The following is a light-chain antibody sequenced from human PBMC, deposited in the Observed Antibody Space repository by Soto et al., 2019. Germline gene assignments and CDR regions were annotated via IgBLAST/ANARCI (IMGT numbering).Light chain of an antibody. Sequence: DIQMTQSPSTLSAPVGDRVTITCRASQSISSWLAWYQQKPGKAPKLLIYDASSLESGVPSRFSGSGSGTEFTLTISSLQPDDFATYYCLQYETYWTFGQGTKVDIK. CDR1: QSISSW. V-gene: IGKV1-5*01. CDR2: DAS. J-gene: IGKJ1*01. CDR3: LQYETYWT.